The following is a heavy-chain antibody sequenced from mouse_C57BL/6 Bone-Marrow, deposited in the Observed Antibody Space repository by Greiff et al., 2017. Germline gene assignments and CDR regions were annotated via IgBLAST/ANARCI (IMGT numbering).Heavy chain of an antibody. Sequence: EVQLQQSGPELVKPGASVKMSCKASGYTFTDYNMHWVKQSHGKSLEWIGYINPNNGGTSYNQKFKGKATLTVNKSSSTAYMELRSLTSEDSAVYYCARSESPLLLRFLAYWGQGTLVTVSA. J-gene: IGHJ3*01. D-gene: IGHD1-1*01. V-gene: IGHV1-22*01. CDR3: ARSESPLLLRFLAY. CDR2: INPNNGGT. CDR1: GYTFTDYN.